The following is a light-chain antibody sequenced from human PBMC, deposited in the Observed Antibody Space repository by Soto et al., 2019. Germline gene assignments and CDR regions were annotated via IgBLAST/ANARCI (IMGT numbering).Light chain of an antibody. Sequence: IQVTQSPSILSASVGDRVTITCRTSQGVMNSFAWYQQKSGKAPRLLFFSISSLKSGVPSRFSGSGSGAEFTLTISGLQPADFATYYCQQLYTYPHTLGLGTQLQI. V-gene: IGKV1-9*01. J-gene: IGKJ2*01. CDR2: SIS. CDR3: QQLYTYPHT. CDR1: QGVMNS.